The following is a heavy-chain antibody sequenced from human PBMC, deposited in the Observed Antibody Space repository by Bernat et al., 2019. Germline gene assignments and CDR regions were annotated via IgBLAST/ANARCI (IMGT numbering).Heavy chain of an antibody. J-gene: IGHJ4*02. V-gene: IGHV1-2*06. Sequence: QVQLVQSGAEVKKPGASVKVSCRASGNTFTAYYLHWVRQAPGQGLEWMGRINPNSGDTNYAQKFQGRVTMTRDTSISTAYMDLSSLTSDDTAVYYCATGAHTPFDYWGQGILVTVSS. D-gene: IGHD5-18*01. CDR3: ATGAHTPFDY. CDR2: INPNSGDT. CDR1: GNTFTAYY.